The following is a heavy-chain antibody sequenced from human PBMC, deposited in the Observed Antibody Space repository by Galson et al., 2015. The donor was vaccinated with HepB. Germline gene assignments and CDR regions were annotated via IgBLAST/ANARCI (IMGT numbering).Heavy chain of an antibody. CDR2: IKQDGSEK. J-gene: IGHJ4*02. D-gene: IGHD5-12*01. Sequence: SLRLSCAASGFTFSSYWMSWVRQAPGKGLEWVANIKQDGSEKYYVDSVKGRFTISRDNAKNSLYLQMNSLRAEDTAVYYCARSAPAGYDPYYLDYWGQGTLVTVSS. CDR3: ARSAPAGYDPYYLDY. V-gene: IGHV3-7*03. CDR1: GFTFSSYW.